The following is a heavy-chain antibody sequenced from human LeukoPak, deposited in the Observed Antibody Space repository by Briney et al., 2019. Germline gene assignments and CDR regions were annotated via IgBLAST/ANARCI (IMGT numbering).Heavy chain of an antibody. Sequence: PGGSLRLSCTASGFTFGDYAMSWVRQAPGKGLEWVSAISGSGGSTYYADSVKGRFTISRDNSKNTLYLQMNSLRAEDTAVYYCAKYRITMIVVGGAFDIWGQGTMVTVSS. D-gene: IGHD3-22*01. CDR1: GFTFGDYA. V-gene: IGHV3-23*01. CDR2: ISGSGGST. J-gene: IGHJ3*02. CDR3: AKYRITMIVVGGAFDI.